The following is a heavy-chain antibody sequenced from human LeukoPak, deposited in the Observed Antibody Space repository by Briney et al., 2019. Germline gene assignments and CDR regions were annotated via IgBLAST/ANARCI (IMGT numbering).Heavy chain of an antibody. V-gene: IGHV3-7*05. CDR3: AKATTVTTTGDY. Sequence: GGSLRLSCAASGFTFSNYWMSWVRQAPGKGLEWVADIKQDATQKYYVDSVKGRFTISRGNSKNTLYLQMNSLKAEDTAVYYCAKATTVTTTGDYWGQGTLVTVSS. CDR1: GFTFSNYW. D-gene: IGHD4-17*01. CDR2: IKQDATQK. J-gene: IGHJ4*02.